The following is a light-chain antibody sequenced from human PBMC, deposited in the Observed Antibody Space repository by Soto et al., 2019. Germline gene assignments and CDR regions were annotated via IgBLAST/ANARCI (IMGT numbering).Light chain of an antibody. CDR1: SSDVGGYNY. CDR2: DVS. Sequence: QSALTQPASVSGSPGQSITISCTGTSSDVGGYNYVSWYQQHSGKAPKLMIYDVSNRPSGVSNRFSGSKSGNTASLTISGLQAEDEADYYCSSYTSSSTLVVFGVGTKLTVL. J-gene: IGLJ2*01. V-gene: IGLV2-14*01. CDR3: SSYTSSSTLVV.